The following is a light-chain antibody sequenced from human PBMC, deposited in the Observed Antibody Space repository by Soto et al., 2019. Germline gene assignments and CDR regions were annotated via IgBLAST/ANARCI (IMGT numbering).Light chain of an antibody. J-gene: IGKJ4*01. CDR2: DAS. CDR1: QSVSTY. CDR3: QQRRSWPLT. V-gene: IGKV3-11*01. Sequence: DIVLTQSPVTLSLSPGERATLSCRASQSVSTYLAWYQQRPGQAPRLLIYDASNRATGIPARFSGSGSGTDFILTISSLEPEDFAVYYCQQRRSWPLTFGGGTKVEIK.